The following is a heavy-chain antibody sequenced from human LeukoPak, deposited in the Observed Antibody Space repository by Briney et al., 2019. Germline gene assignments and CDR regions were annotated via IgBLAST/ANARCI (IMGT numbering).Heavy chain of an antibody. CDR1: EFPFSKAW. D-gene: IGHD3-10*01. CDR2: IKSKTDGGTT. J-gene: IGHJ4*02. V-gene: IGHV3-15*01. CDR3: TSVGFGPYYFDY. Sequence: GGSLRLSCAVSEFPFSKAWMSWVRLAPGKGLEWVGRIKSKTDGGTTDYAAPVKGRFTISRDDSKNTLYLQMNSLKTEDTAVYYCTSVGFGPYYFDYWGQGTLVTVSS.